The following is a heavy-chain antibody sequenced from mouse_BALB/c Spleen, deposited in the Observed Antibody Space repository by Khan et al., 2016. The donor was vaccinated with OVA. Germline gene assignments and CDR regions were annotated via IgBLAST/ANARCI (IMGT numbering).Heavy chain of an antibody. D-gene: IGHD1-1*01. CDR2: IYPGSGSI. CDR1: GYSFTDYI. CDR3: ARRDYGSSYPGFVY. V-gene: IGHV1-77*01. J-gene: IGHJ3*01. Sequence: QVQLQQSGPELVKPGASVKMSCKASGYSFTDYIISWVKRRTGQGLQWIGEIYPGSGSIYSNEKFKGKATLTADKSSNTAYMQLSSLTSEDSAVYFCARRDYGSSYPGFVYWGQETLVTVSA.